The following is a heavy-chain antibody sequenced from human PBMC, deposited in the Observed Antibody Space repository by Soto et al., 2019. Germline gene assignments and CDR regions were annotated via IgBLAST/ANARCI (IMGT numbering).Heavy chain of an antibody. CDR3: ARENLDDFCSGYYNGMDV. CDR2: ISAYNGNT. J-gene: IGHJ6*02. Sequence: QVQLVQSGAEVKKPGASVKVSCKASGYTFTSYGISWVRQAPGQGLEWMGWISAYNGNTNYAQKLQGRVTMTTDTTTSTAYMELRSLRSDDTAVDYCARENLDDFCSGYYNGMDVWGQGTTVTVSS. CDR1: GYTFTSYG. V-gene: IGHV1-18*01. D-gene: IGHD3-3*01.